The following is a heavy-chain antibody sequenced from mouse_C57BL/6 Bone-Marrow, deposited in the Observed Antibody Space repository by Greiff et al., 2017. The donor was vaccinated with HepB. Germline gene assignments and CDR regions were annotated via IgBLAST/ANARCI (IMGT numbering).Heavy chain of an antibody. D-gene: IGHD2-12*01. V-gene: IGHV2-9-1*01. J-gene: IGHJ1*03. CDR1: GFSLTSYA. Sequence: QVQLQQSGPGLVAPSQSLSITCTVSGFSLTSYAISWVRQPPGKGLEWLGVIWTGGGTNYNSALKSRLSISKDNSKSQVFLKMNSLQTDDTARYYCARNYLRDVYWYFDVWGTGTTVTVSS. CDR3: ARNYLRDVYWYFDV. CDR2: IWTGGGT.